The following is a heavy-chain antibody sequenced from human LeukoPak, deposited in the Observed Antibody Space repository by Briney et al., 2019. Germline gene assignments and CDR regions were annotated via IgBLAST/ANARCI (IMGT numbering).Heavy chain of an antibody. CDR2: ISGSGDST. Sequence: GGSLRLSCAASGFTFSSYAMSWVRQAPGKGLEWVSVISGSGDSTYYADSVKGRFTISRDNSKNTLYLQMNSLRVEDTAVYYCATDRLGYCSGGSCYLNCFDPWGQGTLVTVSS. CDR1: GFTFSSYA. D-gene: IGHD2-15*01. J-gene: IGHJ5*02. CDR3: ATDRLGYCSGGSCYLNCFDP. V-gene: IGHV3-23*01.